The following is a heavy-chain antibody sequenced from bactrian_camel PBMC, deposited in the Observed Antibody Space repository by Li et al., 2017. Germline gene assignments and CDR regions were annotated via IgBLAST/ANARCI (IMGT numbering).Heavy chain of an antibody. V-gene: IGHV3-2*01. CDR2: IYRDASNT. D-gene: IGHD2*01. CDR1: GFTLTNYY. J-gene: IGHJ4*01. CDR3: SSSGGARGPLEY. Sequence: HVQLVESGGGLVHPGGSLRLSCAASGFTLTNYYMGWVRHAPGKGLEWVTSIYRDASNTYYADSVKGRFTISRDMAQNMLYLQMNSLKFEDTALYYCSSSGGARGPLEYWGHGTQVTVS.